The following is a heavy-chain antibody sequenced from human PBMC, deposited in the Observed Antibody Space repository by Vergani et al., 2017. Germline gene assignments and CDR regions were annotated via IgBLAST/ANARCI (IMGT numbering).Heavy chain of an antibody. CDR1: FDSIRNLY. CDR3: ARHLRGYSYGVFDY. V-gene: IGHV4-59*11. Sequence: QAQLQESGPGLVKSSETLSLTCSVSFDSIRNLYCNWIRQPPGKGLEWIGSIHYSENTNYNPSLKTRVTISVDTSKNQFSLTLTSVTAADTAVYYCARHLRGYSYGVFDYWGQGREVTVSS. J-gene: IGHJ4*02. D-gene: IGHD5-18*01. CDR2: IHYSENT.